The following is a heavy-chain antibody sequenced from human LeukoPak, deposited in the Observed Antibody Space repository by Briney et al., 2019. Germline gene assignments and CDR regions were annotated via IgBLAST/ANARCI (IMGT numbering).Heavy chain of an antibody. D-gene: IGHD2-2*01. Sequence: PGGSLRLSCAASGFTFSSYSMNWVRQAPGKGLEWVSSISSSSSYIYYADSVKGRFTISRDNAKNSLYLQMNSLRAEDTAVYYCASKYCSSTSCYDLAFDIWGQGTMVTVSS. CDR1: GFTFSSYS. V-gene: IGHV3-21*01. J-gene: IGHJ3*02. CDR2: ISSSSSYI. CDR3: ASKYCSSTSCYDLAFDI.